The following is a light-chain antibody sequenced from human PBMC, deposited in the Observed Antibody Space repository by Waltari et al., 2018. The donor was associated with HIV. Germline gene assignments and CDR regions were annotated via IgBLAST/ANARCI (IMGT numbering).Light chain of an antibody. J-gene: IGLJ2*01. CDR3: CSYARSGIP. CDR2: EVS. Sequence: QSALTQPASVSGSFGQSIPISCTGTSSDVGSYNLLSWYQYHPGKAPKLIMYEVSKRPSGVSNRFSGSKSGNTASLTVSGLQAEDEAHYYCCSYARSGIPFGGGTKLTVL. CDR1: SSDVGSYNL. V-gene: IGLV2-23*02.